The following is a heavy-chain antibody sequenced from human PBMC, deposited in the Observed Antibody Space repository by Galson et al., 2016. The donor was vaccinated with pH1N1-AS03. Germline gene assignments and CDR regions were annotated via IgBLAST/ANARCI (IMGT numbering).Heavy chain of an antibody. D-gene: IGHD3-22*01. J-gene: IGHJ3*01. Sequence: SLRLSCAASGFTFGDFEMNWVRQAPGKGLEWVAYISSSGDTTYYADSVKGRFTISRDSVKDSLYLQMASLRVEDTALYYCVRAEPAYYDRRKYFAFLLWGQGTTVIVSS. V-gene: IGHV3-48*03. CDR3: VRAEPAYYDRRKYFAFLL. CDR1: GFTFGDFE. CDR2: ISSSGDTT.